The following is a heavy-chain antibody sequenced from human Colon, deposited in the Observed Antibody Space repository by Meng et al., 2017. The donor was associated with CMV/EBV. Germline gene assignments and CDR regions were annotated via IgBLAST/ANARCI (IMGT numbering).Heavy chain of an antibody. D-gene: IGHD1-7*01. Sequence: GESLKISCAASGFTFSSYWMSWVRQAPGKGLEWVANIKQDGSEKYYVDSVKGRFTISRDNSKNTLYLQMSDLRAEDTAVYYCAKTGTPYNWNYYFDYWGQGTLVTVSS. V-gene: IGHV3-7*03. CDR3: AKTGTPYNWNYYFDY. J-gene: IGHJ4*02. CDR1: GFTFSSYW. CDR2: IKQDGSEK.